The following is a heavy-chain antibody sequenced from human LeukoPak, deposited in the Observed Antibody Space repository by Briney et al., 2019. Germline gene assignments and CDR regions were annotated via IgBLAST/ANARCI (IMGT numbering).Heavy chain of an antibody. V-gene: IGHV3-23*01. CDR1: GFAFSTYA. D-gene: IGHD3-22*01. CDR3: AKDWGGYYDRSGHAGVKFDY. J-gene: IGHJ4*02. CDR2: ISDTSDT. Sequence: GGFLRLSCAASGFAFSTYAMSWVRQAPGKGLEWVSSISDTSDTYYADSVKGRFTISRDSSKNTLYLQMNSLRAEDTAVYYCAKDWGGYYDRSGHAGVKFDYWGQGTLVTVSS.